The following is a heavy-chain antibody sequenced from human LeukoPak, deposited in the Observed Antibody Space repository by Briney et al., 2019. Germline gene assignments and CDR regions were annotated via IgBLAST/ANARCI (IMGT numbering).Heavy chain of an antibody. CDR3: ARKRSIRITMVRGVKAARDPFDY. D-gene: IGHD3-10*01. CDR1: DGSFSGYY. V-gene: IGHV4-34*01. J-gene: IGHJ4*02. CDR2: INHSGST. Sequence: SETLSLTCAVYDGSFSGYYWSWIRQPPGKGLEWIGEINHSGSTNYNPSLKSRVTISVDTSKNQFSLKLSSVTAADTAVYYCARKRSIRITMVRGVKAARDPFDYWGQGTLVTVSS.